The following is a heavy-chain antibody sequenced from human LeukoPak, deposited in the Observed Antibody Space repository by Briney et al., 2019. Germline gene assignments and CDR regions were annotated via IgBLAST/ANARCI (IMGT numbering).Heavy chain of an antibody. CDR3: ARERFGTSGYGLFDP. J-gene: IGHJ5*02. CDR1: GFTFSSYS. CDR2: ISSSSSTI. V-gene: IGHV3-48*04. Sequence: PGGSLRLSCAPSGFTFSSYSMNWVRQAPGKGLECVSYISSSSSTIYYADSVKGRFTFSRDNAKNSLYLQMNSLRAEDTAVYYCARERFGTSGYGLFDPWGQGTLVTVSS. D-gene: IGHD2-2*01.